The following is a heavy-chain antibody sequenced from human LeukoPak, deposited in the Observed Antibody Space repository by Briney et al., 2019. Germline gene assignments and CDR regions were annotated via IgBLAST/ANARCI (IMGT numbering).Heavy chain of an antibody. J-gene: IGHJ5*02. V-gene: IGHV3-23*01. CDR1: GFTFSSYA. D-gene: IGHD2-15*01. CDR3: AKVADCSGGSCSDP. CDR2: ISGSGGST. Sequence: PGGSLRLSCAASGFTFSSYAMSWVRQAPGKGLEWVSAISGSGGSTYYADPVKGRFTVSRDNSKNTLYLQMNSLRAEDTAVYYCAKVADCSGGSCSDPWGQGTLVTVSS.